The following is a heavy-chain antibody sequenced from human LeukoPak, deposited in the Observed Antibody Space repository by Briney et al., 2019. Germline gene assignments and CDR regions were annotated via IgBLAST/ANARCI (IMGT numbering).Heavy chain of an antibody. J-gene: IGHJ3*02. V-gene: IGHV4-34*01. D-gene: IGHD3-22*01. Sequence: PSETLSLTCAFYGGSFSGYYWSWIRQPPGKGLEWIGEINHSGSTNYNPSLKSRVTISVDTSKNQFSLKLSSVTAADTAVYYCASRDSSGYYSLGAFDIWGQGTMVTVSS. CDR1: GGSFSGYY. CDR3: ASRDSSGYYSLGAFDI. CDR2: INHSGST.